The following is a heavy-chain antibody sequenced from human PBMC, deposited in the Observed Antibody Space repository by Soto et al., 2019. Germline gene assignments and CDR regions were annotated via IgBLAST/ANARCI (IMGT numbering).Heavy chain of an antibody. J-gene: IGHJ4*02. Sequence: QAQVVQSGAEVRKPGSSVKLSCKASEGTFNSYAIAWVRQAPGQGLEWMGGIIPYYNTLNYAQKFQARVTITADASTNTVYMELSILRSDDTAVYFCASGASRWYPYFFDSWAQGTLVTVSS. CDR2: IIPYYNTL. V-gene: IGHV1-69*01. D-gene: IGHD6-13*01. CDR1: EGTFNSYA. CDR3: ASGASRWYPYFFDS.